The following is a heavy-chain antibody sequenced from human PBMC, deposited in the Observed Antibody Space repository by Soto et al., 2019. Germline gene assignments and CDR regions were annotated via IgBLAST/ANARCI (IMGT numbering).Heavy chain of an antibody. Sequence: QVQLQESGPGLVKPSGTLSLTCAVSGDSVSSPYYWCWVRQPPGKGLEWIGEVFHTGTTSYNPSLRSRVTKSMDKSINQFSLDLGSVTAADTAVYYCARSAGWYAVHSWGPGTLVIVSS. V-gene: IGHV4-4*02. CDR2: VFHTGTT. D-gene: IGHD6-19*01. CDR3: ARSAGWYAVHS. J-gene: IGHJ4*02. CDR1: GDSVSSPYY.